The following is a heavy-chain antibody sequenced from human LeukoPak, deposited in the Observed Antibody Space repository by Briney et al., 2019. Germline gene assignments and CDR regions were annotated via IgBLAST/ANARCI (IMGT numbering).Heavy chain of an antibody. D-gene: IGHD3-9*01. J-gene: IGHJ4*02. CDR1: GFTFSSNA. V-gene: IGHV3-30-3*02. CDR2: ISYDGSNK. CDR3: AKTASRLTGYSNTPFDY. Sequence: PGGSLRLSCAASGFTFSSNAMHWVRQAPGKGLEWVAVISYDGSNKYYADSVKGRFTISRDNSKNTLYLQMNSLRAEDTAVYYCAKTASRLTGYSNTPFDYWGQGTLVTVSS.